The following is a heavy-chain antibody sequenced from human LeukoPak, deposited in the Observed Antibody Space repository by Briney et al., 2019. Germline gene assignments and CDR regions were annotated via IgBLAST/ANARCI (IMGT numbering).Heavy chain of an antibody. CDR3: ARERPASGIFDDY. V-gene: IGHV3-30*04. D-gene: IGHD6-13*01. CDR1: GFTFSSYA. Sequence: GGSLRLSCAASGFTFSSYAMHWVRQAPGKGLEWVAVISYDGSNKYYADSVKGRFTISRDNSKNTPDLQMNSPSAEDTAVYLFARERPASGIFDDYWGQGTVVTVSS. J-gene: IGHJ4*02. CDR2: ISYDGSNK.